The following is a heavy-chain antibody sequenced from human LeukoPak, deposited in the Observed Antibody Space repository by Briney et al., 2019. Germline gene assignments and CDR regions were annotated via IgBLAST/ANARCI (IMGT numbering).Heavy chain of an antibody. D-gene: IGHD3-3*01. V-gene: IGHV4-59*01. Sequence: SETLSLTCTVSGGSISSYYWSWIRQPPGKGLEWIGYIYYSGSTNYNPSLKSRVTISVDTSKNQFSLKLSSVTAADTAVYYCARTLFWSGLDYWGQGTLVTVPS. CDR3: ARTLFWSGLDY. CDR2: IYYSGST. J-gene: IGHJ4*02. CDR1: GGSISSYY.